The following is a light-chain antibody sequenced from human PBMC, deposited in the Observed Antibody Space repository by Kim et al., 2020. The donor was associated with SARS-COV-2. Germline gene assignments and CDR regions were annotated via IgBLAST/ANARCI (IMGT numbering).Light chain of an antibody. J-gene: IGLJ3*02. CDR3: NSRANSGDQVV. CDR1: SLRTYY. V-gene: IGLV3-19*01. Sequence: SSELTQDPAVSVALGHTVRITCQGDSLRTYYASWYQQKPGQAPILVIYGKNNRPSGITDRFSGSSSGNTASLTVTGAQTVDEADYYCNSRANSGDQVVFG. CDR2: GKN.